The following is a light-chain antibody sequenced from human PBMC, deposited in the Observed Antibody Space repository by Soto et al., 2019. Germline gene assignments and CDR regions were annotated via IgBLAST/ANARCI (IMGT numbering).Light chain of an antibody. Sequence: DIQMTQSPSSLSSSVGDRVTITCRASQSISSYLNWYQQKPGKAPKLLIYAASSLQGGVPSRFSGSGSGTDFTLTISSLEPEDFAVYYCQQRSNWPPITFGQGTRLEIK. CDR1: QSISSY. CDR2: AAS. J-gene: IGKJ5*01. V-gene: IGKV1-39*01. CDR3: QQRSNWPPIT.